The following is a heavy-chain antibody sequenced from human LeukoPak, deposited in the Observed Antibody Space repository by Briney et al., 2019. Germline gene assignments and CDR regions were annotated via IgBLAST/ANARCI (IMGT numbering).Heavy chain of an antibody. D-gene: IGHD5-24*01. J-gene: IGHJ6*03. CDR2: ISGSGGST. V-gene: IGHV3-23*01. CDR3: AKVGGRWLQGYYYYYMDV. CDR1: GFTFSSYG. Sequence: GGSLGLSCAASGFTFSSYGMSWVRQAPGKGLEWVSAISGSGGSTYYADSVKGRFIISRDDSKNTLYLQMSSLRVEDTAVYYCAKVGGRWLQGYYYYYMDVWGKGTTVTISS.